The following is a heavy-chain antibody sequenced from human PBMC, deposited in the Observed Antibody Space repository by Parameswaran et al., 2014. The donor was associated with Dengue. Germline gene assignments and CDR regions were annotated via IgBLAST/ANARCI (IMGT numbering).Heavy chain of an antibody. CDR2: ISGSGGST. J-gene: IGHJ4*02. Sequence: RWIRQPPGKGLEWVSAISGSGGSTYYADSVKGRFTISRDNSKNTLYLQMNSLRAEDTAVYYCAKGLLFVDYWGQGTLVTVSS. D-gene: IGHD2-21*02. V-gene: IGHV3-23*01. CDR3: AKGLLFVDY.